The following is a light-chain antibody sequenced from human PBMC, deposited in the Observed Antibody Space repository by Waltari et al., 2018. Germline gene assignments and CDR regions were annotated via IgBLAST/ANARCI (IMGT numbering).Light chain of an antibody. CDR1: QSVSSN. Sequence: EIVMTQSPATLSVSPGERATLSCRASQSVSSNLAWYQQKPGQAPRLLIYGASTRATGIPARCSGSGSGTEFTLTISSLQSEDFAVYYCQQYNNWPPYMYTFGQGTKLEIK. V-gene: IGKV3-15*01. J-gene: IGKJ2*01. CDR3: QQYNNWPPYMYT. CDR2: GAS.